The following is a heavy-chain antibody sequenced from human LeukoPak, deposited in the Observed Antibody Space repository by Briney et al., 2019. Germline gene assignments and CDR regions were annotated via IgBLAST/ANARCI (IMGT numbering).Heavy chain of an antibody. V-gene: IGHV3-74*01. CDR3: VNFYETY. CDR1: GNYW. Sequence: GGSLRLSCAASGNYWMHWVRQAPGKGLVWVSHINSDGSWTGYADSVKGRFTISKDNAKNTVYLQMNSLRAEDTAVYYCVNFYETYWGRGTLVTVSS. CDR2: INSDGSWT. J-gene: IGHJ4*02. D-gene: IGHD2/OR15-2a*01.